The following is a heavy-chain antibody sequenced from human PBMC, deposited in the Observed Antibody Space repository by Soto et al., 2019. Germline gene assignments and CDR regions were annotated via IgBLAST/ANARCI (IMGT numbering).Heavy chain of an antibody. Sequence: SETLSLTCAVYGASFRGYQWTWIRQTPGKGLEWIGEINDSGNINYNPSRKSRVTISLDTPKKQISLKLSSVTAADSAVYYCARGLIVWFGELSRRGGHYYYMDVWGKGTTVT. J-gene: IGHJ6*03. V-gene: IGHV4-34*01. CDR1: GASFRGYQ. CDR2: INDSGNI. CDR3: ARGLIVWFGELSRRGGHYYYMDV. D-gene: IGHD3-10*01.